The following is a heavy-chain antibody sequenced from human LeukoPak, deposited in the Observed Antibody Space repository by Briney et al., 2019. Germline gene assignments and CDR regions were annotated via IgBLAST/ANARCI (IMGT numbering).Heavy chain of an antibody. Sequence: PSETLSLTCTVSGGSISSYYWSWIRQPPGKGLEWIGYLSYTGSTNYNPSLKSRVTISGDTSKNQFSLKLTSVTAADTAVYYCARGVGSYYSPLPGFDYWGQGTLVTVSS. D-gene: IGHD1-26*01. J-gene: IGHJ4*02. CDR3: ARGVGSYYSPLPGFDY. CDR2: LSYTGST. CDR1: GGSISSYY. V-gene: IGHV4-59*01.